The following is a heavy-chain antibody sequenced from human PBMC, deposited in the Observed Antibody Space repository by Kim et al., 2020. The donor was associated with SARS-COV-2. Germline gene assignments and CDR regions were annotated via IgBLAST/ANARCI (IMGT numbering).Heavy chain of an antibody. CDR2: INHSGST. D-gene: IGHD3-22*01. V-gene: IGHV4-34*01. CDR3: ARGVDYYDSSGYYY. CDR1: GGSFSGYY. Sequence: SETLSLTCAVYGGSFSGYYWSWIRQPPGKGLEWIGEINHSGSTNYNPSLKSRVTISVDTSKNQFSLKLSSVTAADTAVYYYARGVDYYDSSGYYYWGQGTLVTVSS. J-gene: IGHJ4*02.